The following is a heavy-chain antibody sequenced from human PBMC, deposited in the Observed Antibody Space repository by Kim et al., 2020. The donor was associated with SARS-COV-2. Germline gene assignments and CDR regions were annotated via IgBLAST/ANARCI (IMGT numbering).Heavy chain of an antibody. V-gene: IGHV4-39*01. CDR2: T. D-gene: IGHD2-21*01. CDR3: ARQGVWTAFDI. J-gene: IGHJ3*02. Sequence: TYHNPSLKSRVTISVDTSKNQFSLKLSSVTAADTAVYYCARQGVWTAFDIWGQGTMVTVSS.